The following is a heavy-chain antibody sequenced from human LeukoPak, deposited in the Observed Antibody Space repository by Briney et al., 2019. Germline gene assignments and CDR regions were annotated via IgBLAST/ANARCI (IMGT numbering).Heavy chain of an antibody. CDR3: ASLHYGYVWGSYIDY. CDR1: GFTFSNYA. D-gene: IGHD3-16*01. CDR2: ITGASGGT. J-gene: IGHJ4*02. V-gene: IGHV3-23*01. Sequence: GGSLRLSCAASGFTFSNYAMSWVRQAPGKGLEWVSSITGASGGTYYADSVKGRFTISRDNSKNTLYLQMNSLRAEDTAVYYCASLHYGYVWGSYIDYWGQGTLVTVSS.